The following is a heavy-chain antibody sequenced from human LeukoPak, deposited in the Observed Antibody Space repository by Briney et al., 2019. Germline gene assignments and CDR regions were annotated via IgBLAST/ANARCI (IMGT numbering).Heavy chain of an antibody. Sequence: GGSLRLSCAASGFTFSSYAMNWVRQAPGKGLEWISYISNSGNTIYYADSVKGRFTISRDNAKNSLYLQMNSLRAEDTAVYYCDTRPRYWGQGTLVTVSS. CDR3: DTRPRY. CDR2: ISNSGNTI. J-gene: IGHJ4*02. V-gene: IGHV3-48*03. D-gene: IGHD2-2*01. CDR1: GFTFSSYA.